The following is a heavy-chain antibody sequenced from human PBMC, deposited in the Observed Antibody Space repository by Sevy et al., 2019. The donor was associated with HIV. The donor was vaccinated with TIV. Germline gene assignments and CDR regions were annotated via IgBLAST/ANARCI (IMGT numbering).Heavy chain of an antibody. CDR3: ARDGRDIVVVPAATDGMDV. CDR2: IIPIFGTA. J-gene: IGHJ6*02. D-gene: IGHD2-2*01. V-gene: IGHV1-69*13. Sequence: SVKVSCKASGGTFSSYTISWVRQAPGQGLEWMGGIIPIFGTANYAQKFQGRVTITADESTSTAYMELSSLRSEDTAVYYCARDGRDIVVVPAATDGMDVWGQGTTVTVSS. CDR1: GGTFSSYT.